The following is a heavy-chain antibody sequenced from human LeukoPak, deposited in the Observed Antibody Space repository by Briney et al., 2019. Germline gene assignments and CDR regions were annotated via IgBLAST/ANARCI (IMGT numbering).Heavy chain of an antibody. Sequence: ASVKVSCKASGYTFTSYDINWVRQATGQGLEWMGWMNPNSGSTGYAQKFQGRVTITRNTSISTAYMELSGLRSEDTAVYYCARGRSTGYPYYFEYWGQGTLVTISS. CDR2: MNPNSGST. CDR3: ARGRSTGYPYYFEY. V-gene: IGHV1-8*03. D-gene: IGHD5-12*01. CDR1: GYTFTSYD. J-gene: IGHJ4*02.